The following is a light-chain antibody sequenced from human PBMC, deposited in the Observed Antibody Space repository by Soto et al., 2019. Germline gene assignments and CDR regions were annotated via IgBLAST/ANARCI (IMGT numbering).Light chain of an antibody. Sequence: DFQMTQKPSTLSASGVDRVAITCRASQNIRSRLAWFQQKPGKAPKLLIYDASSLESGVPQRFSVSGSGTAFTLTISSLQTDDFSTYYCQQYHSYWMFGQGTILDIK. J-gene: IGKJ1*01. CDR2: DAS. CDR1: QNIRSR. CDR3: QQYHSYWM. V-gene: IGKV1-5*01.